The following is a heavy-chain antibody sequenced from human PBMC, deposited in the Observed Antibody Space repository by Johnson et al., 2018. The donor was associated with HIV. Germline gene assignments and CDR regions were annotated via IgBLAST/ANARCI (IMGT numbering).Heavy chain of an antibody. J-gene: IGHJ3*02. CDR2: IYSGGST. CDR3: AREGSTVVTSAFDI. Sequence: MQLVESGGGLIQPGGSLRLSCAASGFTVSSNYMSWVRQAPGKGLEWVSVIYSGGSTYYADSVKGRFTISRDNSKNTLYLQMNSLRAEDTAVYYCAREGSTVVTSAFDIWGQGKMVTVSS. V-gene: IGHV3-53*01. CDR1: GFTVSSNY. D-gene: IGHD4-23*01.